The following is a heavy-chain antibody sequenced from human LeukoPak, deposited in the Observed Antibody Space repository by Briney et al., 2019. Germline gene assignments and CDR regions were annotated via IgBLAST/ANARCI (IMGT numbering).Heavy chain of an antibody. CDR3: ARVGIAVAGLYVYNWFDP. J-gene: IGHJ5*02. CDR2: IYYSGST. CDR1: GGSISGYY. V-gene: IGHV4-59*01. Sequence: SETLSLTCTVSGGSISGYYWSWIRQPPGKGLEWIGYIYYSGSTNYNPSLKSRVTISVDTSKSQFFLKLSSVTAADTAVYYCARVGIAVAGLYVYNWFDPWGQGTLVTVSS. D-gene: IGHD6-19*01.